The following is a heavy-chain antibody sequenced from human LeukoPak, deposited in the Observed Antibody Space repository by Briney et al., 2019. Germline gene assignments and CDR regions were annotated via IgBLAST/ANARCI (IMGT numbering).Heavy chain of an antibody. V-gene: IGHV4-4*07. Sequence: SETLSLTCTVSGGSISSYYWSWIRQPARKGLEWIGRIYTSGSTNYNPSLKSRVTMSVDTSKNQFSLKLSSVTAADTAVYYCARATPRGSGSYYYFDYWGQGTLVTVSS. CDR1: GGSISSYY. J-gene: IGHJ4*02. D-gene: IGHD1-26*01. CDR2: IYTSGST. CDR3: ARATPRGSGSYYYFDY.